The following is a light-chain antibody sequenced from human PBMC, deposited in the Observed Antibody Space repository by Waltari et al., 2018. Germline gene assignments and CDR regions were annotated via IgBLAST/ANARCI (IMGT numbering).Light chain of an antibody. Sequence: QSALTQPASVSGSPGQSITISCTGTSGAVGAFNSVSWYQQHPGKAPKLMIFDVSNRPSGVSNRFSGAKSGNTASLTISGLQAEDEADYYCSSYISSSTLELFGGGTSLTVL. CDR3: SSYISSSTLEL. J-gene: IGLJ2*01. CDR2: DVS. CDR1: SGAVGAFNS. V-gene: IGLV2-14*03.